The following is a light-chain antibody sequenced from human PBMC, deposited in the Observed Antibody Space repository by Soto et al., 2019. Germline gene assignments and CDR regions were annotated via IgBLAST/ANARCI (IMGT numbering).Light chain of an antibody. CDR1: KNDIGVYDF. CDR3: CSYAGSYTFARNV. J-gene: IGLJ1*01. CDR2: EVV. V-gene: IGLV2-8*01. Sequence: SVLTQPPSASGSPGQSVTISCTGTKNDIGVYDFVSWYQHHPGKAPRLVIYEVVQRPSGVPDRFSGSKSGNTASLTVSGLQAADEAVYYCCSYAGSYTFARNVFGTGTELTV.